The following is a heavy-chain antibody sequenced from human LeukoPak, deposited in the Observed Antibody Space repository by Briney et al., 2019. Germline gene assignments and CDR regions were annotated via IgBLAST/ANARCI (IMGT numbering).Heavy chain of an antibody. CDR3: ARVVLRGWYYFDY. J-gene: IGHJ4*02. Sequence: SVKVSCKASGGTFSSYAISWVRQAPGQGLEWMGGIIPIFGTANYAQRFQGRVTITADESTSTAYMELSSLRSEDTAVYYCARVVLRGWYYFDYWGQGTLVTVSS. D-gene: IGHD6-19*01. CDR2: IIPIFGTA. V-gene: IGHV1-69*01. CDR1: GGTFSSYA.